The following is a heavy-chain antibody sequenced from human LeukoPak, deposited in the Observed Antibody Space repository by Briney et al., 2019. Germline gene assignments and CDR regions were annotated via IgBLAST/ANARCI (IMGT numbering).Heavy chain of an antibody. J-gene: IGHJ4*02. V-gene: IGHV3-30*02. Sequence: GGSLRLSCAASGFTFSSYGVHWVRQAPGKGLEWVAFIRYDESETYYADSVRGRFTISRDNSKNTLYLQMNGLRLEDTAIYYYAKGYGGSHFDYWGQGALVAVSS. D-gene: IGHD4-23*01. CDR3: AKGYGGSHFDY. CDR1: GFTFSSYG. CDR2: IRYDESET.